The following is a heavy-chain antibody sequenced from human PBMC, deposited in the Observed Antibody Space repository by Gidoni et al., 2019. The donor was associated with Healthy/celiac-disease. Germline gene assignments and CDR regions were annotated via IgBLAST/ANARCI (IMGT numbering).Heavy chain of an antibody. CDR2: IKSKSDGGTT. V-gene: IGHV3-15*07. J-gene: IGHJ4*02. CDR1: GFTFTNAG. Sequence: EVQLVESGGGSVKPGGSLRLSCAASGFTFTNAGMMWVRQAPGRGLQWVGRIKSKSDGGTTDYAAPVKDRFIISRDDSKNRLYLQMSSLTSDDTAVYYCTTDLGDSVSFYSFDYCGQGTLVTVSP. CDR3: TTDLGDSVSFYSFDY. D-gene: IGHD1-26*01.